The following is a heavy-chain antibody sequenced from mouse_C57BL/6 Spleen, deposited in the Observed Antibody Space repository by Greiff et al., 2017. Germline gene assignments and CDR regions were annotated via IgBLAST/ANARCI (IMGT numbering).Heavy chain of an antibody. J-gene: IGHJ3*01. V-gene: IGHV1-80*01. CDR1: GYAFSSYW. CDR2: IYPGDGDT. D-gene: IGHD4-1*01. Sequence: VQRVESGAELVKPGASVKISCKASGYAFSSYWMNWVKQRPGKGLEWIGQIYPGDGDTNYNGKFKGKATLTADKSSSTAYMQLSSLTSEDSAVYFCASLANWAFAYWGQGTLVTVSA. CDR3: ASLANWAFAY.